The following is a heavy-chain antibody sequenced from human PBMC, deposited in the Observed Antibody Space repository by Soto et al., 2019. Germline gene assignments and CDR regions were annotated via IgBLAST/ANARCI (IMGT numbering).Heavy chain of an antibody. CDR2: IYSGGST. J-gene: IGHJ4*02. CDR1: GFTVSSNY. D-gene: IGHD3-22*01. V-gene: IGHV3-53*01. Sequence: PGGSLRLSCAASGFTVSSNYMSWVRQAPGKGLEWVSVIYSGGSTYYADSVKGRFTISRDNSKNTLYLQMNSLRAEDTAVYYCARTFYDSSGYYDYWGQGTLVTVSS. CDR3: ARTFYDSSGYYDY.